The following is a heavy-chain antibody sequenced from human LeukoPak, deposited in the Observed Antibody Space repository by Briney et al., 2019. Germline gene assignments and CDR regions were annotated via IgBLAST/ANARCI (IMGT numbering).Heavy chain of an antibody. D-gene: IGHD5-18*01. CDR1: GGTFSSYA. CDR2: IIPILGIA. V-gene: IGHV1-69*04. J-gene: IGHJ4*02. Sequence: SVKVSCKASGGTFSSYAISWVRQAPGQGLEWMGRIIPILGIANYAQKFQGRVTITADKSTSTAYMELSSLRSDDTAVYYCARPPFLRGYSYGFWGQGTLVTVSS. CDR3: ARPPFLRGYSYGF.